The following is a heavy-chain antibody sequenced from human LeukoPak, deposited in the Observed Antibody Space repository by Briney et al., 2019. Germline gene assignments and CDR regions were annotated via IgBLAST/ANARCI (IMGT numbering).Heavy chain of an antibody. D-gene: IGHD3-10*01. J-gene: IGHJ4*02. CDR2: ISGDGVST. CDR3: ARKSGKFYY. V-gene: IGHV3-43*02. Sequence: GGSLRVSCVASGHPLADFAMRWVRQAPGQGLEWVSLISGDGVSTFFADSVKGRFSISRDNSKNSLFLERSSLGTEDTAMYYCARKSGKFYYWGQGTLVAVSS. CDR1: GHPLADFA.